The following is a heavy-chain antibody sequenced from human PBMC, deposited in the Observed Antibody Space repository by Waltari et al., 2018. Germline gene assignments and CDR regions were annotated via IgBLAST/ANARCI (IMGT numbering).Heavy chain of an antibody. CDR3: ARVGIRTREDAFDI. D-gene: IGHD6-13*01. CDR1: GYSFTDYY. J-gene: IGHJ3*02. CDR2: VNPNTGGT. V-gene: IGHV1-2*02. Sequence: QVHLVQSGAEVKKPGASVKVSCKASGYSFTDYYMQWVRQAPGQGCEGMGWVNPNTGGTNLVQKFLGRCTRTGDTSITTFYMELTRLTSGDTAVYYCARVGIRTREDAFDIWGQGTKVSVSS.